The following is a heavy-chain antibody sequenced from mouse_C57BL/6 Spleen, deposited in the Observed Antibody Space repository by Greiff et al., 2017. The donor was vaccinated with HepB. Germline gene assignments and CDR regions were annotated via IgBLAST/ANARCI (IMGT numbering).Heavy chain of an antibody. Sequence: EVKVEESGPGMVKPSQSLSLTCTVTGYSITSGYDWHWIRHFPGNKLEWMGYISYSGSTNYNPSLKSRISITHDTSKNHFFLKLNSVTTEDTATYYCARELDSSYWYFDVWGTGTTVTVSS. V-gene: IGHV3-1*01. D-gene: IGHD1-1*01. CDR3: ARELDSSYWYFDV. CDR2: ISYSGST. CDR1: GYSITSGYD. J-gene: IGHJ1*03.